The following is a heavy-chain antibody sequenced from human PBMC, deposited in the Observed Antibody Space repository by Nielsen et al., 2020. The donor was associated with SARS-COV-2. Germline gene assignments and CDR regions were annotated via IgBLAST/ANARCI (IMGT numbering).Heavy chain of an antibody. CDR1: GFTFSNFC. CDR3: ARDGVVGEVTGADY. V-gene: IGHV3-33*05. CDR2: ISSDGRKK. J-gene: IGHJ4*02. Sequence: GESLKISCAASGFTFSNFCMRWVRQAPGKGLEWVADISSDGRKKDYADSAKGRFTLSRDKYKNTVFLQMNGLRAEDTAVYYCARDGVVGEVTGADYWGQGTLVTVSS. D-gene: IGHD2-21*02.